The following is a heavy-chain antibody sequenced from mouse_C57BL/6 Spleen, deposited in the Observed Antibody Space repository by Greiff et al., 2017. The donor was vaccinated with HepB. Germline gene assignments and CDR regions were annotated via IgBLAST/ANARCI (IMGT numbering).Heavy chain of an antibody. V-gene: IGHV1-61*01. CDR1: GYTFTSYW. CDR2: IYPSDSET. J-gene: IGHJ2*01. CDR3: ASSDYYGSSYDY. Sequence: VQLQQSGAELVRPGSSVKLSCKASGYTFTSYWMYWVKQRPGQGLEWIGNIYPSDSETYYNQKFKDKDTLTVDKSSSTAYMQLSSLTSEDSAVYYCASSDYYGSSYDYWGQGTPLTVSS. D-gene: IGHD1-1*01.